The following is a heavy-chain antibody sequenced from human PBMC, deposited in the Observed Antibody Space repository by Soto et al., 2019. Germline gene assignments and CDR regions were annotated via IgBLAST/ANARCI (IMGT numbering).Heavy chain of an antibody. Sequence: PGGSLRLSCAASGFTFDDYAMHWVRQAPGQGLEWVSGISWNSGSIGYADSVKGRFTISRDNAKNSLYLQMNSLRAEDTALYYCANATISYYYDSSTQGYYLDYWGQGTLVTV. CDR1: GFTFDDYA. V-gene: IGHV3-9*01. D-gene: IGHD3-22*01. J-gene: IGHJ4*02. CDR3: ANATISYYYDSSTQGYYLDY. CDR2: ISWNSGSI.